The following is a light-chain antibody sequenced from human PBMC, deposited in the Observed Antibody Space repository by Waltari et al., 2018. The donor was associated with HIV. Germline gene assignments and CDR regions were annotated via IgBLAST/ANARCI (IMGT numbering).Light chain of an antibody. J-gene: IGLJ2*01. CDR2: EVS. CDR1: SSAVGGSNY. V-gene: IGLV2-14*01. CDR3: SSYTSSSTVV. Sequence: QSALTQPASVSGSPGQSIPISCTGTSSAVGGSNYVSWYQQHPGKAPKLMIYEVSNRPSGVSNRFSGSKSGNTASLTISGLQAEDEADYYCSSYTSSSTVVFGGGTKLTVL.